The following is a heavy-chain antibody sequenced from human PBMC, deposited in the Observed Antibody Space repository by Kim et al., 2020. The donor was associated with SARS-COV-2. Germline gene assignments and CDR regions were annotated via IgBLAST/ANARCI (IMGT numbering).Heavy chain of an antibody. CDR1: GFTFSSYA. J-gene: IGHJ4*02. CDR3: ARDTYYYDSSGYYTNPDY. Sequence: GGSLRLSCAASGFTFSSYAMHWVRQAPCKGLEWVAVISYDGSNKYYADSVKGRFTISRDNSKNTLYLQMNSLRAEDTAVYYCARDTYYYDSSGYYTNPDYWGQGTLVTVSS. V-gene: IGHV3-30*04. CDR2: ISYDGSNK. D-gene: IGHD3-22*01.